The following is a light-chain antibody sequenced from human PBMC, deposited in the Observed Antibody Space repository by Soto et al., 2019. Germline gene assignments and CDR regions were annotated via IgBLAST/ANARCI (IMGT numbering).Light chain of an antibody. V-gene: IGKV3-11*01. Sequence: EIVLTQSPATLSVSPGERATLSCRASQSISSNLAWYQQKPGQAPRLLIYDASNRATGIPARFSGSGSGTDFTLTISSLEPEDFAVYYWQQRSNCPRTFGEGTEVEMK. CDR2: DAS. CDR3: QQRSNCPRT. CDR1: QSISSN. J-gene: IGKJ1*01.